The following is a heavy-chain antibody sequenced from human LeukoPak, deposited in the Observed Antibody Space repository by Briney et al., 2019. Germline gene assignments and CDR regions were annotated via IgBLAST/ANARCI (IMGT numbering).Heavy chain of an antibody. CDR1: GFTFSSYS. V-gene: IGHV3-30*18. CDR3: AKERYSGSYQYDY. J-gene: IGHJ4*02. Sequence: GGSLRLSCAASGFTFSSYSMHWVRQAPGKGLEWVAVISYDGSNKYYADSVKGRFTISRDNSKNTLYLQMNSLRAEDTAVYYCAKERYSGSYQYDYWGQGTLVTVSS. CDR2: ISYDGSNK. D-gene: IGHD1-26*01.